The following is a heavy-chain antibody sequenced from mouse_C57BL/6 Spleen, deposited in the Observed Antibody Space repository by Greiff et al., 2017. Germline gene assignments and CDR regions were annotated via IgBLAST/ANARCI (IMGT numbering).Heavy chain of an antibody. CDR1: GYAFSSYW. Sequence: VKLQESGAELVKPGASVKISCKASGYAFSSYWMNWVKQRPGKGLEWIGQIYPGDGDTNYNGKFKGKATLTADKSSSTAYMQLSSLTSEDSAVYFCARGGGYSPYFDYWGQGTTLTVSS. D-gene: IGHD3-1*01. J-gene: IGHJ2*01. CDR3: ARGGGYSPYFDY. V-gene: IGHV1-80*01. CDR2: IYPGDGDT.